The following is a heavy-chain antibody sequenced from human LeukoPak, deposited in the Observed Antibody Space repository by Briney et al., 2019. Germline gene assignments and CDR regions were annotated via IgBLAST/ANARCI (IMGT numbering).Heavy chain of an antibody. V-gene: IGHV4-59*01. CDR2: IYYSGST. J-gene: IGHJ3*02. CDR3: ARDEYSYGLSAFDI. CDR1: GGSISSYY. D-gene: IGHD5-18*01. Sequence: SETLSLTCTVSGGSISSYYWSWIRQPPGKGLEWIAYIYYSGSTNYNPSLKSRVTISVDTSKNQFSLKLSSVTAADTAVYYCARDEYSYGLSAFDIWGQGTMVTVSS.